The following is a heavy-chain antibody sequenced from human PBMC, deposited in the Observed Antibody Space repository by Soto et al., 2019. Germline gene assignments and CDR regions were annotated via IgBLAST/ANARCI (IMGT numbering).Heavy chain of an antibody. CDR1: GGSISSGGYY. CDR2: IYYSGST. CDR3: ARDRPGSSWYIAFDI. Sequence: SETLSLTCTVSGGSISSGGYYWSWIRQHPGKGLEWIGYIYYSGSTYYNPSLKSRVTISVDTSKNQFSLKLSSVTAADTAVYYCARDRPGSSWYIAFDIWGQGTMVTVSS. J-gene: IGHJ3*02. V-gene: IGHV4-31*03. D-gene: IGHD6-13*01.